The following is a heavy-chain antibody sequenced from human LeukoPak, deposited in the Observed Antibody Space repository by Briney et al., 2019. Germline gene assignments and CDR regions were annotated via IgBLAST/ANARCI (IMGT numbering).Heavy chain of an antibody. CDR3: ARQGYCSSTSFYFFDY. CDR2: IYYSGNT. CDR1: GGSISNYY. D-gene: IGHD2-2*01. V-gene: IGHV4-59*08. J-gene: IGHJ4*02. Sequence: SETLSLTCTVSGGSISNYYWSWIRQPPGKGLEWIGYIYYSGNTNYNPSLTSRLTISVHTSKNQFSLQLTSVSATYTPVYYRARQGYCSSTSFYFFDYWGQGMLVTVSS.